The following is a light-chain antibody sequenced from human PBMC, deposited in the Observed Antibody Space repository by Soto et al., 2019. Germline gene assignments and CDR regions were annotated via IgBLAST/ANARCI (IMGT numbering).Light chain of an antibody. V-gene: IGKV3-20*01. J-gene: IGKJ5*01. CDR2: GAS. Sequence: DIVLTQSPGTLSLSPGERATLSCRASQSVDSSFLGWYQQKPGQAPRLLIYGASSRATGIPDRFSGSGSGTDFTLTISRVEPEDFAVYYCQQYGASLFTFGQGTRLEIK. CDR1: QSVDSSF. CDR3: QQYGASLFT.